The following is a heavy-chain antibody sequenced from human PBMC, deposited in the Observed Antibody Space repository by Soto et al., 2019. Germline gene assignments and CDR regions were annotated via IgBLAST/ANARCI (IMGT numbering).Heavy chain of an antibody. CDR1: GGSISSYF. J-gene: IGHJ4*02. D-gene: IGHD4-17*01. CDR3: ARSRYGAVTNPYYFAY. CDR2: IYYSGST. V-gene: IGHV4-59*01. Sequence: QVQLQESGPGLVKPSETLSLTCTVSGGSISSYFWSWIRQPPGKGLEWIGNIYYSGSTNYNPSLKSRVTISVDTSKNQFSLKLSSVTAADTAVYYCARSRYGAVTNPYYFAYWGQGTLVTVSS.